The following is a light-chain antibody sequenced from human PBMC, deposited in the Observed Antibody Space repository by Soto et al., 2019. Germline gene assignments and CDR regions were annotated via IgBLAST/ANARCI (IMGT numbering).Light chain of an antibody. CDR1: PSNIGAPYD. V-gene: IGLV1-40*01. Sequence: QSVLTQPPSVSGAPGQRVSISCTGRPSNIGAPYDVHWYQHLPGTAPKLLIYGDNNRPSGVPDRFSGSKSGTSASLAITRLQAEDEADYYCQSYDISLHNYVFGTGTKLTVL. CDR2: GDN. CDR3: QSYDISLHNYV. J-gene: IGLJ1*01.